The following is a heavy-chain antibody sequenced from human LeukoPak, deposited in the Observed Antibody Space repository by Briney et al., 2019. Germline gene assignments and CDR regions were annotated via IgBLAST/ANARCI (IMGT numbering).Heavy chain of an antibody. D-gene: IGHD1-7*01. CDR2: ISSSSSYI. CDR3: ARGKLELLGYYYGMDV. CDR1: GFTFGSYS. V-gene: IGHV3-21*01. Sequence: GGSLRLSCAASGFTFGSYSMNWVRQAPGKGLEWVSSISSSSSYIYYADSVKGRFTISRDNAKNSLYLQMNSLRAEDTAVYYCARGKLELLGYYYGMDVWGQGTTVTVSS. J-gene: IGHJ6*02.